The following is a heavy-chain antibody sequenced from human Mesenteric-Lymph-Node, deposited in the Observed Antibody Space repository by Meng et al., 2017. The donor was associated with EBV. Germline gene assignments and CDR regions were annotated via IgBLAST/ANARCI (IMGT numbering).Heavy chain of an antibody. CDR3: TRGPSGIFYFNF. CDR2: IYYSGST. J-gene: IGHJ4*02. D-gene: IGHD1-26*01. CDR1: GGSVNSGSYF. V-gene: IGHV4-61*01. Sequence: HVQLHESGPGLVKPSKTLSLTCTVSGGSVNSGSYFWTWIRQSPGKKLEWIGYIYYSGSTNYNPSLKSRVTVSLDTSKNQFSLKLSSVTAADTAVYYCTRGPSGIFYFNFWGRGTLVTVSS.